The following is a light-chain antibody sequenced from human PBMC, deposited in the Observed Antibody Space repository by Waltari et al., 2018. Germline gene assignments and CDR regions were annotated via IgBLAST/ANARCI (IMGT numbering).Light chain of an antibody. CDR2: ASS. J-gene: IGKJ1*01. V-gene: IGKV1-39*01. Sequence: DIQMTQSPSSLSASVGDRVTITCQASQTISNYLSWYQQKPGKAPKLLIYASSTLQSGVPSRFSGSGSGTDFTLTISSLQPEDFATYYCQQTYSTLTWTFGQGTKVEIK. CDR3: QQTYSTLTWT. CDR1: QTISNY.